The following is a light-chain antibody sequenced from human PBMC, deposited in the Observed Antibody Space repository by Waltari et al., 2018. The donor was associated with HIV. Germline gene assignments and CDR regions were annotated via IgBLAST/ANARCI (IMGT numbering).Light chain of an antibody. J-gene: IGLJ2*01. Sequence: QSALTQPASVSGSPGQSITISCSGTSSDISTYDFVSWYQKHPAKAPKLLIYDVTARPSGVSRRCSGSKSCSTASLTISSIQADDEADYYCSSYTTANTVVFGPGTKLSVL. CDR1: SSDISTYDF. V-gene: IGLV2-14*03. CDR3: SSYTTANTVV. CDR2: DVT.